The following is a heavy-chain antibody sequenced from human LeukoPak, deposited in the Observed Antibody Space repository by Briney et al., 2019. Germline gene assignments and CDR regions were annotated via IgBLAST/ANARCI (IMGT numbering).Heavy chain of an antibody. D-gene: IGHD3-10*01. CDR1: GYTFTSYY. CDR3: ARDHAYGSGSYYNGTDNDY. CDR2: INPSGGST. V-gene: IGHV1-46*01. J-gene: IGHJ4*02. Sequence: GASVKVSCKASGYTFTSYYMHWVRQAPGQGLEWMGIINPSGGSTSYAQKFQGRVTMTRDTSTSTVYMELSSLRSEDTAVYYCARDHAYGSGSYYNGTDNDYWGKGALVTVSS.